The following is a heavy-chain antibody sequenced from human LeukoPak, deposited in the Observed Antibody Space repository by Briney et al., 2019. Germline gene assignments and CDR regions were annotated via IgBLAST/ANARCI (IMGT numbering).Heavy chain of an antibody. Sequence: SETLSLTCTVSGGSISSYYWSWIRQPPGKGLGWIGYIYYSGSTNYNPSLKSRITISVDTSKNQFSLKLSSVTAADTDVYYCASTRANWGPGHFDYWGQGNLVTVSS. J-gene: IGHJ4*02. CDR2: IYYSGST. V-gene: IGHV4-59*01. D-gene: IGHD7-27*01. CDR1: GGSISSYY. CDR3: ASTRANWGPGHFDY.